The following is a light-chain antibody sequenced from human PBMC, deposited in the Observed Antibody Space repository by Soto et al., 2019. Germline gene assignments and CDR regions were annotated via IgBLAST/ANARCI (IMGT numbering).Light chain of an antibody. CDR3: LQYSSYLYT. CDR2: DAS. J-gene: IGKJ2*01. CDR1: QSISSW. Sequence: DIQMTQSPSTLSASVGDRVTITCRASQSISSWLAWYQQKPGKAPKVLIYDASSLESGVPSRFSGSGSGTEFTLTISSLQPDDFATYYCLQYSSYLYTFGQGTKLEIK. V-gene: IGKV1-5*01.